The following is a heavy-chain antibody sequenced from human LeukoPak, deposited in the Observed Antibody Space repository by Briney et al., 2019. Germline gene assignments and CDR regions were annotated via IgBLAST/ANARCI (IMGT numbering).Heavy chain of an antibody. V-gene: IGHV4-38-2*01. Sequence: SETLSLTCAVSGYSISSGYYWGWFRQPPGKGLEWIGGIYHSGSTYYNPSLKSRVTISVDTSKNQFPLKLSSVTAADTAVYYCARRGYCSGGSCGYMDVWGKGTTVTVSS. D-gene: IGHD2-15*01. CDR1: GYSISSGYY. CDR2: IYHSGST. J-gene: IGHJ6*03. CDR3: ARRGYCSGGSCGYMDV.